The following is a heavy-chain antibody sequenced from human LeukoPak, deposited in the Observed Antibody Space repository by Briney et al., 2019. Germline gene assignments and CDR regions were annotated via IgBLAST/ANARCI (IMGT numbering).Heavy chain of an antibody. Sequence: PGGSLRLSCAASGFTFSSYGMHWVRQAPGKGLGWVAVIWYDGSNKYYADSVKGRFTISRDNSKNALYLQMNSLRAEDTAVYYCASKYCSGGSCYSWYNAFDIWGQGTMVTVSS. J-gene: IGHJ3*02. V-gene: IGHV3-33*01. D-gene: IGHD2-15*01. CDR2: IWYDGSNK. CDR3: ASKYCSGGSCYSWYNAFDI. CDR1: GFTFSSYG.